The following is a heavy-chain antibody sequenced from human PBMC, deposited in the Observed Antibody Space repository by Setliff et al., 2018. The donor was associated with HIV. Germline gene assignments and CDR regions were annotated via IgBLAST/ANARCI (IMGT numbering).Heavy chain of an antibody. J-gene: IGHJ5*02. D-gene: IGHD3-10*01. Sequence: ASVKVSCKASGYTFTAYSMHWARQAPGQGLEWMGWINPNSGGTHYAQRFEDRVTMTWDTTFSIGYMELTGLRSDDTAVYYCARDLVVSGGWFDTWGQGTLVTVSS. CDR1: GYTFTAYS. CDR2: INPNSGGT. V-gene: IGHV1-2*02. CDR3: ARDLVVSGGWFDT.